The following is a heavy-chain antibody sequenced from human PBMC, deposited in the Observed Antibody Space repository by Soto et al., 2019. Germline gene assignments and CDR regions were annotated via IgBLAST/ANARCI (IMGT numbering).Heavy chain of an antibody. CDR2: ISYHGRDE. CDR3: ARDFGLDSSGYIWYYFDY. D-gene: IGHD3-22*01. Sequence: PGGSLRLSCAASGFTFTSYAMHWVRQAPGKGLEWVAAISYHGRDEYYADSVRGRFSISRDNSKNTLNLRMNSLRAEDTAVYYCARDFGLDSSGYIWYYFDYWGQGTLLTVSS. J-gene: IGHJ4*02. V-gene: IGHV3-30*04. CDR1: GFTFTSYA.